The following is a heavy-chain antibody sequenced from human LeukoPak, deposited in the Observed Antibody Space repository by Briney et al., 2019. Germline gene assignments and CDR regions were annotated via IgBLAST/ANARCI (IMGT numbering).Heavy chain of an antibody. D-gene: IGHD2-2*01. J-gene: IGHJ3*02. V-gene: IGHV1-18*01. CDR3: ARSSGSCSSTSCYAYAFDI. CDR1: GCTFTSYG. Sequence: ASVKVSCKASGCTFTSYGISWVRQAPGQGLEWMGWISAYNGNTNYAQKLQGRVTMTTDTSTSTAYMELRSLRSDDTAVYYCARSSGSCSSTSCYAYAFDIWGQGTMVTVSS. CDR2: ISAYNGNT.